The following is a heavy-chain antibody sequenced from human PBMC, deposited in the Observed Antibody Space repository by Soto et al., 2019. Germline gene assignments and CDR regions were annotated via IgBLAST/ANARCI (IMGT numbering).Heavy chain of an antibody. D-gene: IGHD2-15*01. CDR2: ISSSSSYI. CDR1: GFTFSSYS. CDR3: ARDVLPVRYMDV. Sequence: GGSLRLSCAASGFTFSSYSMNWVRQAPGKGLEWVSSISSSSSYIYYADSVKGRFTISRDNAKNSLYLQMNSLRAEDTVVYYCARDVLPVRYMDVWGKGTTVTVSS. J-gene: IGHJ6*03. V-gene: IGHV3-21*01.